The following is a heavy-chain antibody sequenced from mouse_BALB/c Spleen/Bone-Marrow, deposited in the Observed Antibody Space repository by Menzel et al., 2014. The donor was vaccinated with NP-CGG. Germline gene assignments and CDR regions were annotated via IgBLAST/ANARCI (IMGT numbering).Heavy chain of an antibody. CDR3: ARDYDYDY. J-gene: IGHJ2*01. CDR1: GFTFSSYG. CDR2: INSNGGST. D-gene: IGHD2-4*01. Sequence: VHLVESGGGLVQPGGSLKLSCAASGFTFSSYGMSWVRQTPDKRLELVATINSNGGSTYYPDSVKGRFTISRDNAKNTLYLQMSSLKSEDAAMYYCARDYDYDYWGQGTTLTVSS. V-gene: IGHV5-6-3*01.